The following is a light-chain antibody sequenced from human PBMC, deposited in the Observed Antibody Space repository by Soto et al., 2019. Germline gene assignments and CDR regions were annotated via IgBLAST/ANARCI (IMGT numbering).Light chain of an antibody. Sequence: DIQMTQSPSTLSAFVGDRVTITCRASQSISPWLAWYQQKPGKVPKLLIHKTSSLESGVPSRFSGSGAGTEFALTISSLQPDDFATYYCHQYYSYQWTFGQGTKVEFK. V-gene: IGKV1-5*03. CDR3: HQYYSYQWT. CDR2: KTS. J-gene: IGKJ1*01. CDR1: QSISPW.